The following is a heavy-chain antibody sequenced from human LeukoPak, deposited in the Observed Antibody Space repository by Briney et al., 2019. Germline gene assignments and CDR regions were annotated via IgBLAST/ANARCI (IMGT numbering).Heavy chain of an antibody. CDR1: GGSIGSYY. J-gene: IGHJ4*02. V-gene: IGHV4-59*08. Sequence: PSETLSLTCTVSGGSIGSYYWSWIRQPPGRGLEWIGYLYYSGSTNYNPSLKSRVTMSVDTSKNQFSLKLSSVTAADTAVYYCARHVYCTNGICSDYWGQGTLVTVSS. CDR2: LYYSGST. D-gene: IGHD2-8*01. CDR3: ARHVYCTNGICSDY.